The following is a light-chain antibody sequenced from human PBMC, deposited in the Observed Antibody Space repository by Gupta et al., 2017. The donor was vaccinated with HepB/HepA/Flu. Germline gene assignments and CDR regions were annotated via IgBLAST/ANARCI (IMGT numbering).Light chain of an antibody. V-gene: IGLV2-11*01. CDR3: CSYAGSKSWV. CDR2: DVR. J-gene: IGLJ3*02. Sequence: QSALTQPRSVSGSPGQSVTIPCTGTRSDVGTYNFVSWFQQHPGKAPKLMIYDVRKRPSGVPDRYSGSKSGNTASLTISGRQAEDEADYYCCSYAGSKSWVFGGGTKVTVL. CDR1: RSDVGTYNF.